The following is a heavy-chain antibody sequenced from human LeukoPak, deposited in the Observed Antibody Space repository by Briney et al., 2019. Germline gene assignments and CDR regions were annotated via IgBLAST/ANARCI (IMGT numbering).Heavy chain of an antibody. CDR2: IIPIFGKA. Sequence: GASVKVSCKASGGTFRTSAISWVRQAPGQGLEWMGGIIPIFGKANYAQKFQGRVTITADESTSRAYMELSRLRYEDTAVYYCARGLVGATRTIDYWGQGTLVTVSS. CDR3: ARGLVGATRTIDY. D-gene: IGHD1-26*01. J-gene: IGHJ4*02. CDR1: GGTFRTSA. V-gene: IGHV1-69*13.